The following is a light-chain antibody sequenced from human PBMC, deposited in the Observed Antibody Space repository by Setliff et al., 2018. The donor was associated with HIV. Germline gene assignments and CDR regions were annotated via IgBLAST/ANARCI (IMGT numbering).Light chain of an antibody. CDR3: NSFASNSAYTPYV. V-gene: IGLV2-14*02. Sequence: QSALTQPASVSGSPGQSITISCTATTSDVGTYNLVSWFQQHPGKAPKLLIFDVNNRPSGVSTRFSASKSGNTASLTISGLQPEDEADYYCNSFASNSAYTPYVFGTGTKVTVL. CDR1: TSDVGTYNL. J-gene: IGLJ1*01. CDR2: DVN.